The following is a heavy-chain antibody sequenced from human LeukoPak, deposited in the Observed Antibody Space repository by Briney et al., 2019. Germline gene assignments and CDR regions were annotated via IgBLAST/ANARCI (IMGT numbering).Heavy chain of an antibody. V-gene: IGHV4-59*03. CDR2: IYSSGSA. CDR1: GGSISGYY. CDR3: SRLHASRAEEFDP. Sequence: ASETLSLTCTVYGGSISGYYWSWIRQPPGKGLEWIGYIYSSGSASYNPSHISRVTILVDTSKNQFSLTLTSVTTADTAVYYCSRLHASRAEEFDPWGQGTLVTVSS. J-gene: IGHJ5*02. D-gene: IGHD3-16*01.